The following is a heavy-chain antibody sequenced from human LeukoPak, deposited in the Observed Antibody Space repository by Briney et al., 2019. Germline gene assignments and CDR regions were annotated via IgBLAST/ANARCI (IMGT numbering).Heavy chain of an antibody. CDR2: ICGNCGTA. D-gene: IGHD2-2*01. J-gene: IGHJ4*02. CDR1: GFTFDNYA. Sequence: GGPLRLSSAASGFTFDNYAMSRVRKDPGKGLERGSSICGNCGTAYYVDSVKGRFTISRDNSKNTLYLQMNSLRAEDTAVYYCAKHYCSDASCSVFSFDSWGQGTLVTVSS. V-gene: IGHV3-23*01. CDR3: AKHYCSDASCSVFSFDS.